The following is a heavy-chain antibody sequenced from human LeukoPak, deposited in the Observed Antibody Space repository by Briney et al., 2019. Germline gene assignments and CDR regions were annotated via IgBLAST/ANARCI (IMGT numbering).Heavy chain of an antibody. CDR2: IYYSGST. Sequence: KPSETLSLTCTVSGGSISSSSYYWGWIRQPPGKGLEWIGSIYYSGSTYYNPSLKSRVTISVDTSKNQFSLKLSSVTAADTAVYYCARHGPWFITMIVVSDAFDIWGQGTMVTVSS. D-gene: IGHD3-22*01. V-gene: IGHV4-39*01. CDR3: ARHGPWFITMIVVSDAFDI. J-gene: IGHJ3*02. CDR1: GGSISSSSYY.